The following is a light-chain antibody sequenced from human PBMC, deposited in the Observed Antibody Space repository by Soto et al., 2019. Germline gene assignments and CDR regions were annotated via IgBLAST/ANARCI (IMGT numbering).Light chain of an antibody. V-gene: IGKV1-5*01. Sequence: DIQMNQSPSTLPATLGDRVAITCRASQSISNWLAWYQQKPGTAPKVLIYHASNLQSGVPSRFSGSGSGTEFTLTISSLQPDDFATYYCQHYNSYSEAFGQGTKVDI. J-gene: IGKJ1*01. CDR1: QSISNW. CDR3: QHYNSYSEA. CDR2: HAS.